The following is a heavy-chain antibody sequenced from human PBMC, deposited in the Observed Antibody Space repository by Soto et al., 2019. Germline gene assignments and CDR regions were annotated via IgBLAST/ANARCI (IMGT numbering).Heavy chain of an antibody. J-gene: IGHJ4*02. D-gene: IGHD3-9*01. CDR3: ARIYDILTGYGVGVCDY. V-gene: IGHV4-39*01. Sequence: PSETLSLTCTVSGGSISSSSYYWGWIRQPPGKGLEWIGSIYYSGSTYYNPSLKSRVTISVDTSKNQFSLKLSSVTAADTAVYYCARIYDILTGYGVGVCDYWGQGTLVTVSS. CDR2: IYYSGST. CDR1: GGSISSSSYY.